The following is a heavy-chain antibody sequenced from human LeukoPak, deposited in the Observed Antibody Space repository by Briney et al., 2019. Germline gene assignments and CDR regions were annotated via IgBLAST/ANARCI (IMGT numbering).Heavy chain of an antibody. J-gene: IGHJ4*02. CDR1: GFTFSSYS. D-gene: IGHD6-13*01. CDR3: ARETAAGFDY. Sequence: GGSLRLSCAASGFTFSSYSMTWVRQAPGKGLQWVSVVSGSGGSTYYADSVKGRFAISRDNSKNTLYLQMNSLRAEDTAVYYCARETAAGFDYWGQGTLVTVSS. V-gene: IGHV3-23*01. CDR2: VSGSGGST.